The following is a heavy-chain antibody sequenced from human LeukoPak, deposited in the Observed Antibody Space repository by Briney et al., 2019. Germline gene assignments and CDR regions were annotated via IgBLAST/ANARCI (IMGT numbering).Heavy chain of an antibody. CDR2: IDHSGRT. CDR3: ARFGEFLLFDY. V-gene: IGHV4-38-2*01. CDR1: GYSISSGYY. Sequence: SETLSLTYAVSGYSISSGYYWGWIRQPPGKGLERIGRIDHSGRTYYNPSLKSRVTISVDTSKNQFSLKLSSVTAADTAVYYCARFGEFLLFDYWGQGTLVTVSS. D-gene: IGHD3-10*01. J-gene: IGHJ4*02.